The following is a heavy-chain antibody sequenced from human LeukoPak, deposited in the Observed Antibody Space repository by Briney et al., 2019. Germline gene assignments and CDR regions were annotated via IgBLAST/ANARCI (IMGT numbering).Heavy chain of an antibody. Sequence: GASVQVSCQASRGTFSSYGISWVRQAPGQGLEWMGGVIAIFGRVKYGQKFQGRATITTDESTSTAYMELSSLTSEDTGVYYCARGELGDSSGFSFFDYWGQGTLVTVSS. J-gene: IGHJ4*02. V-gene: IGHV1-69*05. CDR1: RGTFSSYG. CDR3: ARGELGDSSGFSFFDY. CDR2: VIAIFGRV. D-gene: IGHD3-22*01.